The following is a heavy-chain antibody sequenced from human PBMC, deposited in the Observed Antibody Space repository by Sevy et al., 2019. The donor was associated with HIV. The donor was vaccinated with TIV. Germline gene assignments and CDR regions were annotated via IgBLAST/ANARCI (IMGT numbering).Heavy chain of an antibody. CDR2: VSGSGGST. CDR1: GFTLTSYA. V-gene: IGHV3-23*01. J-gene: IGHJ4*02. Sequence: GGSLRLSCAVSGFTLTSYAINWVRQAPGKGLEWVSGVSGSGGSTYYADSVKGRFTISRDNSRNTLYLQINSLRAEDTAVYYCVKDVAYDNTYLDYWGQGTLVTVSS. D-gene: IGHD3-22*01. CDR3: VKDVAYDNTYLDY.